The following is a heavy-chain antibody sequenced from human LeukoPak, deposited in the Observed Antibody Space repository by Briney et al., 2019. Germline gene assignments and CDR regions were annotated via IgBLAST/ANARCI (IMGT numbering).Heavy chain of an antibody. CDR3: ARHISSGSGTYYNFGY. CDR1: GFTFSSYE. J-gene: IGHJ4*02. D-gene: IGHD3-10*01. V-gene: IGHV3-48*03. CDR2: ISSSGTTI. Sequence: GGSLRLSCAASGFTFSSYEMNWVRQAPGKGLEWVSYISSSGTTIYYADSVKGRFTISRDSAKDSLYLQMNSLRAEDTAVYYCARHISSGSGTYYNFGYWGQGTLVTVSS.